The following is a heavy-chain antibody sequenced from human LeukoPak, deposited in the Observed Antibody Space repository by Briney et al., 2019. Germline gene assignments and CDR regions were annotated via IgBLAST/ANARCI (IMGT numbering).Heavy chain of an antibody. CDR3: ARGAGAIDD. Sequence: HPGGSLRLSCAVSGFTFSSFWMTWICQAPGKGVEWVANIKQDGREKYYVDSVKGRFTISRDNAKNSLYLEMNSLRVEATAVYHCARGAGAIDDWGQGILVIVSS. V-gene: IGHV3-7*03. J-gene: IGHJ4*02. CDR2: IKQDGREK. CDR1: GFTFSSFW. D-gene: IGHD3-10*01.